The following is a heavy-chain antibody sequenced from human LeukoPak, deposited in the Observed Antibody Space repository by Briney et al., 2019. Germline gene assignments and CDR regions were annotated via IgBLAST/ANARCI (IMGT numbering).Heavy chain of an antibody. CDR2: ISGSGGST. CDR3: AKEGVAGPLYYYYYMDV. V-gene: IGHV3-23*01. CDR1: GFTFSNYG. D-gene: IGHD6-19*01. J-gene: IGHJ6*03. Sequence: EPGGSLRLSCAASGFTFSNYGMHWVRQAPGKGLEWVSAISGSGGSTYYADSVKGRFTISRDNSKNTLYLQMNSLRAEDTAVYYCAKEGVAGPLYYYYYMDVWGKGTTVTISS.